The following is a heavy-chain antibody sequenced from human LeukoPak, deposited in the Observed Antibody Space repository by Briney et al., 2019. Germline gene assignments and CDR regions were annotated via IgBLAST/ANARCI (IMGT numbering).Heavy chain of an antibody. J-gene: IGHJ4*02. CDR1: GGSISSSSYY. Sequence: PSETLSLTCTVSGGSISSSSYYWGWIRQPPGKGLEWIGSIYYSGSTYYNPSLKSRVTISVDTSKNQFSLKLSSVTAADTAVYYCARQGGGSDLFPDVDNWGQGTLVNV. V-gene: IGHV4-39*01. CDR3: ARQGGGSDLFPDVDN. D-gene: IGHD1-26*01. CDR2: IYYSGST.